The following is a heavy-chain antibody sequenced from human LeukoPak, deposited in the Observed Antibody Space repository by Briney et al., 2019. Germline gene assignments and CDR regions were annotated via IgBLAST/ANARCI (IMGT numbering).Heavy chain of an antibody. D-gene: IGHD1-7*01. J-gene: IGHJ4*02. CDR1: GGSISSYY. CDR3: ARVHWDSRFFDS. V-gene: IGHV4-59*01. CDR2: IYYSGST. Sequence: SETLSLTCTVSGGSISSYYWSWIRQPPGKGLEWIGYIYYSGSTNYNPSLKSRVTISVDTSKNQFSLKLSSVTAADTAVYYCARVHWDSRFFDSWGQGILVTVSS.